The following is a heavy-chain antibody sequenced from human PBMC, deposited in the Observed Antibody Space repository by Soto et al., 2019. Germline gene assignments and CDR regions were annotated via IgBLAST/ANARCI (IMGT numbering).Heavy chain of an antibody. CDR3: ARHSFKYQLTY. Sequence: LALPCTVSGGSISSGSYYWGWIRQPPGKGLEWIGSIYYSGSTYYNPSLKSRVTISVDTSKNQFSLKLSSVTAADTAVYYCARHSFKYQLTYWCQGTLVTVSS. D-gene: IGHD2-2*01. J-gene: IGHJ4*02. CDR1: GGSISSGSYY. V-gene: IGHV4-39*01. CDR2: IYYSGST.